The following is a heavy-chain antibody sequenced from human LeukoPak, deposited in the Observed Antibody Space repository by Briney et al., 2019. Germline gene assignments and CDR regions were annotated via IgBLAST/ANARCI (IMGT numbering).Heavy chain of an antibody. D-gene: IGHD3-22*01. CDR1: GYSISSGYY. J-gene: IGHJ4*02. CDR2: ISHTGST. V-gene: IGHV4-38-2*02. CDR3: AREGLYYYDNSAYYPH. Sequence: PSETLSLTCTVSGYSISSGYYWGWIRQPPGKGLEWIGSISHTGSTYYNSSLKSRVTISLDTSKNQFSLKLSSVTAADTAVHYCAREGLYYYDNSAYYPHWGQGTLVTVSS.